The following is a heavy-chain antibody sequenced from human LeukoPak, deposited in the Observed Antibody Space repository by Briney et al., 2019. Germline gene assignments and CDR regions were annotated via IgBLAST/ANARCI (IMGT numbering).Heavy chain of an antibody. J-gene: IGHJ4*02. V-gene: IGHV3-23*01. Sequence: GGSLRLSCAASGFTFTNYAMTWVRQAPGKGLEWVSAISGSGGSTYYAYSVKGRFTISRDNSKNTLYLQMNSLRAEDTAIYFCVKAGTTVYWGQGTLVTVSS. CDR2: ISGSGGST. CDR3: VKAGTTVY. D-gene: IGHD1-7*01. CDR1: GFTFTNYA.